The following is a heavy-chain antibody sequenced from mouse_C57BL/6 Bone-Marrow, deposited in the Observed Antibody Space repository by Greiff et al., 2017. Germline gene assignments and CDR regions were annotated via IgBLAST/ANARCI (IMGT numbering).Heavy chain of an antibody. J-gene: IGHJ1*03. V-gene: IGHV1-81*01. CDR1: GYTFTSYG. D-gene: IGHD1-1*01. Sequence: SGAELARPGASVKLSCKASGYTFTSYGISWVKQSTGKGLEWIGEIYPRSGNTSYTEKFKGKATLTADKSSSNAYMELRSLTSEDSAVYFFAILAYYGSSGWYFDVWGTGTTVTVSS. CDR3: AILAYYGSSGWYFDV. CDR2: IYPRSGNT.